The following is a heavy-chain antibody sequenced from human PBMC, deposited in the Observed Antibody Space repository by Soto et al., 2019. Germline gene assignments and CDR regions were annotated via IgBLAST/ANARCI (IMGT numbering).Heavy chain of an antibody. V-gene: IGHV4-34*01. CDR2: INHSGST. CDR1: GGSFSGYY. D-gene: IGHD3-22*01. CDR3: ARGRARYYYDSSGYYSY. Sequence: PSETLSLTCAVYGGSFSGYYWSWIRQPPGKGLEWIGEINHSGSTNYNPSHKSRVTISVDTSKNQFSLKLSSVTAADTAVYYCARGRARYYYDSSGYYSYWGQGTLVT. J-gene: IGHJ4*02.